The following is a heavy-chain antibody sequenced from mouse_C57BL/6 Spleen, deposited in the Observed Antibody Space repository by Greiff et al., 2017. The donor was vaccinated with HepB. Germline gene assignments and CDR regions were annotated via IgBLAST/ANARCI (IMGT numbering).Heavy chain of an antibody. V-gene: IGHV1-9*01. CDR3: AHYSNYPWYFDV. D-gene: IGHD2-5*01. CDR2: ILPGSGIT. Sequence: VQLQQSGAELMKPGASVKLSCKATGYTFTGYWIEWVKQRPGHGLEWIGEILPGSGITNYNEKFKGKATFTADTSSNTAYMQLSSLTTEDSAIYYCAHYSNYPWYFDVWGTGTTVTVSS. CDR1: GYTFTGYW. J-gene: IGHJ1*03.